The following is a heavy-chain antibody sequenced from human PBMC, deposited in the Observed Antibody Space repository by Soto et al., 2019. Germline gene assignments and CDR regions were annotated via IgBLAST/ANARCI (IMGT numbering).Heavy chain of an antibody. CDR3: AKDRGYEILDS. J-gene: IGHJ4*02. D-gene: IGHD5-12*01. CDR2: ISHDGINK. Sequence: VGSLRLSCAASGFTFTNYGLHWVRQAPGKGLEWVAVISHDGINKYYEDSVKGRFTISRDTSKNTLYLQMNSLRPEDTAVYFCAKDRGYEILDSWGQGTQVTVS. CDR1: GFTFTNYG. V-gene: IGHV3-30*18.